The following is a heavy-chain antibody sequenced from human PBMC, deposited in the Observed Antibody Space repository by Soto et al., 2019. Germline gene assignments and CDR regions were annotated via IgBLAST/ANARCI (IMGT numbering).Heavy chain of an antibody. D-gene: IGHD2-2*01. CDR3: ARTKRVGPAAIPPGMDV. CDR2: TYYRSKWYN. J-gene: IGHJ6*02. CDR1: GDSVSSNSAA. V-gene: IGHV6-1*01. Sequence: PSPTLSLPCAISGDSVSSNSAAWNWIRQSPSRGLEWLGRTYYRSKWYNDYAVSVKSRITINPDTSKNQFSLQLNSVNPEDTAVYYCARTKRVGPAAIPPGMDVWGQATTGTVSS.